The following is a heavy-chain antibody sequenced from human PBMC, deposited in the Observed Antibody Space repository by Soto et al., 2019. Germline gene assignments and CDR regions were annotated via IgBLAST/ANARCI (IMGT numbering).Heavy chain of an antibody. J-gene: IGHJ4*02. V-gene: IGHV4-30-4*01. Sequence: LSLTCTVSGGSMTSGDYYWSWIRQPPGKGLEWIGYISYSGSTYYNPSLKSRVTISSDTSKNHFSLTLRYVTAADTAVYYCARDDAYYFDTSTAYFFYYWGQGTLVTVSS. CDR3: ARDDAYYFDTSTAYFFYY. CDR1: GGSMTSGDYY. CDR2: ISYSGST. D-gene: IGHD3-22*01.